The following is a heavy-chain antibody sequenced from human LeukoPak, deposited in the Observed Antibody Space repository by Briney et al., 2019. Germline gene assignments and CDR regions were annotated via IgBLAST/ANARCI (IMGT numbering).Heavy chain of an antibody. V-gene: IGHV3-23*01. CDR3: AKDPYSRASYFDY. Sequence: GGSLRLSCAASGFTFSSYAMTWVRQAPGKGLEGVSSVSDSGDDTYYADSVKGRFTISRDNSKNTLYLQMNSLRAEDTAVYYCAKDPYSRASYFDYWGQGTLVTVSS. CDR2: VSDSGDDT. J-gene: IGHJ4*02. CDR1: GFTFSSYA. D-gene: IGHD6-13*01.